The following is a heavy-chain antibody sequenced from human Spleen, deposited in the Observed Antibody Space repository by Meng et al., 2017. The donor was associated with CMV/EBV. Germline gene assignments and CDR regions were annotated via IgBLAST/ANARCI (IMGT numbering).Heavy chain of an antibody. CDR1: GFSFSSFE. V-gene: IGHV3-48*03. CDR3: ARGREQSSGYRDP. J-gene: IGHJ5*02. Sequence: GESLKISCAASGFSFSSFEMNWVRQAPGKGLEWIAYISSTSTTIYYADSVKGRFTISRDNAKNSLYLQMNSLRAEDTAVYYCARGREQSSGYRDPWGQGTLVTVSS. D-gene: IGHD1-26*01. CDR2: ISSTSTTI.